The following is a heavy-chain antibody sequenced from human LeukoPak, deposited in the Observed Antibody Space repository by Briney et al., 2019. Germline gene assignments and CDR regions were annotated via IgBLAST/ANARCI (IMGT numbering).Heavy chain of an antibody. V-gene: IGHV4-61*01. J-gene: IGHJ6*02. Sequence: PSETLSLTCTDSGGSVSSGSFYWTWIRQPPGKGLEYIGYITYRGTAKYNASLRSRVSISVQTSQNQFFLKLNSVTAADTAVYYCARDHSGYDTYYGLDVWGQGTTVIVSS. D-gene: IGHD5-12*01. CDR2: ITYRGTA. CDR1: GGSVSSGSFY. CDR3: ARDHSGYDTYYGLDV.